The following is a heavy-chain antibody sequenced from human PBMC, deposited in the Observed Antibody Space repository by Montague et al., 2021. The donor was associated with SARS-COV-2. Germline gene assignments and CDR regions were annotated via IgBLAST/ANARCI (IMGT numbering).Heavy chain of an antibody. Sequence: SLRLSCAASGFTFNNYDMIRVRQAPGKGLEWVSGISGGGDDTYTADSVRGRFTISRDNYKKTLYLQMNSLRAEDSAIYYCAKAAYIVCSGSYWDSWGQGALVTVSS. CDR2: ISGGGDDT. CDR1: GFTFNNYD. CDR3: AKAAYIVCSGSYWDS. V-gene: IGHV3-23*01. J-gene: IGHJ4*02. D-gene: IGHD1-26*01.